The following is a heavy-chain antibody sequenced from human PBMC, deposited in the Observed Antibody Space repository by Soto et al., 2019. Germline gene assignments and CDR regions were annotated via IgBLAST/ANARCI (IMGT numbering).Heavy chain of an antibody. CDR3: ARQAYFGSRTYYSDY. CDR1: GYNFISYW. CDR2: IYPGDSDA. V-gene: IGHV5-51*01. Sequence: PWESLKISCKASGYNFISYWIAWVRRMPGKGLEWMGIIYPGDSDATYSPSFEGQVTFSVDKSITTAYLQWISLKASDTAMYYCARQAYFGSRTYYSDYWGQGTQVTVS. D-gene: IGHD3-10*01. J-gene: IGHJ4*02.